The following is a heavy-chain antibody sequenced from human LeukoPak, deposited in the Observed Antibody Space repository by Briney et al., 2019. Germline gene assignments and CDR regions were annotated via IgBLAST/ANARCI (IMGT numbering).Heavy chain of an antibody. CDR2: ISGSGGST. J-gene: IGHJ4*02. D-gene: IGHD2-2*01. CDR1: GFTFSSYA. V-gene: IGHV3-23*01. Sequence: GGSLRLSCAASGFTFSSYAMSWVRQAPGKGLEWVSAISGSGGSTYYADSVKSRFTISRDNSKNTLYLQMNSLRAEDTAVYYCANDISSTRCYASNCYVYWGPGTLVTVSS. CDR3: ANDISSTRCYASNCYVY.